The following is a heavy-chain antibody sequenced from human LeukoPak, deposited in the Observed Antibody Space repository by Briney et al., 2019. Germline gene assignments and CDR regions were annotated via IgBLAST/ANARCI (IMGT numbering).Heavy chain of an antibody. V-gene: IGHV3-30*02. CDR2: IRYDGSNK. CDR1: GFTFSSYG. D-gene: IGHD1-26*01. Sequence: PGGSLRLSCAASGFTFSSYGMHWVRQAPGKGLEWVAFIRYDGSNKYYADSVKGRFTISRDNSKNTLYLQMNSLRAEDTAVYYCARVSESYYWYYYYYMDVWGKGTTVTISS. J-gene: IGHJ6*03. CDR3: ARVSESYYWYYYYYMDV.